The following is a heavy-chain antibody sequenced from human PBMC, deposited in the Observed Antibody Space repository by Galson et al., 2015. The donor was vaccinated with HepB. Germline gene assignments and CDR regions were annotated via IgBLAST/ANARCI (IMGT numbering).Heavy chain of an antibody. CDR2: FDPEDGET. J-gene: IGHJ6*03. Sequence: QSGAEVKKPGESLKISCKVSGYTLTELSMHWVRQAPGKGLEWMGGFDPEDGETIYAQKFQGRVTMTEDTSTDTAYMELSSLRSEDTAVYYCATDRKLKSSDRTHYIWGNMDVWGKGTTVTVSS. V-gene: IGHV1-24*01. CDR3: ATDRKLKSSDRTHYIWGNMDV. D-gene: IGHD3-16*01. CDR1: GYTLTELS.